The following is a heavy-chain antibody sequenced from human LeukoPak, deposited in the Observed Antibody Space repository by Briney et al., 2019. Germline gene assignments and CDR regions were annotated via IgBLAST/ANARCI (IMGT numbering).Heavy chain of an antibody. J-gene: IGHJ5*02. CDR3: ARDENRLHGLKNWFDP. CDR2: MNPNSGNT. Sequence: ASVKVSCKASGYTFTSYDINWVRQATGQGLEWMGWMNPNSGNTGYAQKFQGRVTMTRNTSISTAYMELSSLRSEDTAVYYCARDENRLHGLKNWFDPWGQGTLVTVSS. D-gene: IGHD2-21*01. CDR1: GYTFTSYD. V-gene: IGHV1-8*01.